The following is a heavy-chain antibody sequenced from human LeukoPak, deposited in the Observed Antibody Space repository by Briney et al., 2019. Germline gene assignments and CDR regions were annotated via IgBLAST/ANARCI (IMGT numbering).Heavy chain of an antibody. Sequence: SETLSLTCTVSGGPIVSDGYYWGWIRQPPGKGLEWIGSIYYTGSSFYNPSLKSRVTISMDTSKNQFFLKLSSVTAADTAVYYCARRSTIFGVVTYAFDIWGQGTMVTVSS. V-gene: IGHV4-39*07. CDR3: ARRSTIFGVVTYAFDI. CDR1: GGPIVSDGYY. J-gene: IGHJ3*02. CDR2: IYYTGSS. D-gene: IGHD3-3*01.